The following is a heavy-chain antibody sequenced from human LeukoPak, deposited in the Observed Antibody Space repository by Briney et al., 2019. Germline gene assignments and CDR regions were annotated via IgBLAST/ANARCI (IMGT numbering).Heavy chain of an antibody. J-gene: IGHJ6*02. D-gene: IGHD3-9*01. Sequence: PGRSLRLSCATSGFTFNDYAMHWVRQAPGKGLEWVSGISSNSGSMFYADSVKGRSTISRDNGKNSLYLQMNSLRPEDTAMYYCAKDKRLRRGSDDILTARYHYDYYGMDVWGQGTTVTVSS. CDR3: AKDKRLRRGSDDILTARYHYDYYGMDV. V-gene: IGHV3-9*01. CDR1: GFTFNDYA. CDR2: ISSNSGSM.